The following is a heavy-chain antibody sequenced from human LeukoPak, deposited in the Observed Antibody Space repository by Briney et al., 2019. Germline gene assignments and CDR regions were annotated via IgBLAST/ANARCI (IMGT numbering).Heavy chain of an antibody. J-gene: IGHJ4*02. CDR2: INTDGSST. D-gene: IGHD2-2*01. CDR3: ARVGYCSSTSCYAVDY. Sequence: GGSLRLSCAASGFIFSNYWMHWVRQATGKGLVWVSHINTDGSSTTYADSVKGRFTISRDNAKNTLYLQMNSLRAEDTAVYYCARVGYCSSTSCYAVDYWGQGTPVTVSS. V-gene: IGHV3-74*01. CDR1: GFIFSNYW.